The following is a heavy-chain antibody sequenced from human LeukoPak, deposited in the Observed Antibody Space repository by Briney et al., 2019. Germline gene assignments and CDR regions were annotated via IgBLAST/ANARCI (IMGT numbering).Heavy chain of an antibody. CDR2: ISAYNGNT. J-gene: IGHJ4*02. D-gene: IGHD3-10*01. CDR1: GGTFSSYA. CDR3: AREYGSGSYYPFDY. V-gene: IGHV1-18*01. Sequence: ASVKVSCKASGGTFSSYAISWVRQAPGQGLEWMGWISAYNGNTNYAQKLQGRVTMTTDTSTSTAYMELRSLRSDDTAVYYCAREYGSGSYYPFDYWGQGTLVTVSS.